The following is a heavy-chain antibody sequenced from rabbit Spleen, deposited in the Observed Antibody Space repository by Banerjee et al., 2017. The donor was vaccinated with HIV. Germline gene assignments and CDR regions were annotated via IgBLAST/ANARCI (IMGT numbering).Heavy chain of an antibody. J-gene: IGHJ6*01. CDR3: ARDGAGGSYFAL. V-gene: IGHV1S7*01. CDR1: GFTLSSYY. Sequence: QLEESAGGLVQPGGSLKLSCKASGFTLSSYYMNWVRQAPGKGLEWIGYIDPVFGITYYANWVNGRFSISRENAQNTVLLQMTSLTAADTATYFCARDGAGGSYFALWGPGTLAPS. CDR2: IDPVFGIT. D-gene: IGHD8-1*01.